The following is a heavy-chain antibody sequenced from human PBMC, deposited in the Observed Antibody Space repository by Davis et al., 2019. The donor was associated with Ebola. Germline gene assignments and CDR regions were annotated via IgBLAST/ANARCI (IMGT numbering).Heavy chain of an antibody. J-gene: IGHJ6*04. Sequence: GESLKISCAASGFIFGSHSMNWVRQAPGKGLEWVAYISGDSTAMYYADSVKGRFTVSRDNAKTSLYLQMNSLRAEDTAVYFCARDRRPASGWYGRNGMDVWGKGTTVTVSS. CDR3: ARDRRPASGWYGRNGMDV. CDR1: GFIFGSHS. V-gene: IGHV3-21*01. D-gene: IGHD6-19*01. CDR2: ISGDSTAM.